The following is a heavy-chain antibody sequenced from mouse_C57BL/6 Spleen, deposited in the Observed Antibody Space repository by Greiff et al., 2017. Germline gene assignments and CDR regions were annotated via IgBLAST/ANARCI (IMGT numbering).Heavy chain of an antibody. V-gene: IGHV1-54*01. J-gene: IGHJ1*03. D-gene: IGHD1-1*01. Sequence: VQLQQSGAELVRPGTSVKVSCKASGYAFTNYLIEWVKQRPGQGLEWIGVINPGSGGTKYNEKLKGKATLTADKSSSTAYMQLSSLTTEDSAVDFCARKTTVAWYFDVWGTGTTVTVSS. CDR1: GYAFTNYL. CDR3: ARKTTVAWYFDV. CDR2: INPGSGGT.